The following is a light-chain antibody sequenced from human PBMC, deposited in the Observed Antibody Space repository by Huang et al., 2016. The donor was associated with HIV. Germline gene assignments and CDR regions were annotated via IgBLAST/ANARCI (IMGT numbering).Light chain of an antibody. CDR3: QQRSAWPLT. J-gene: IGKJ4*01. CDR1: QSVRTY. CDR2: DAS. V-gene: IGKV3-11*01. Sequence: DIVLTQPPATLSLSPGDRATLSCRASQSVRTYLAWYQQKPGQAPRLLIYDASNRATGIPARFSGSGSETDFTLTISNLQSEDFAVYYCQQRSAWPLTFGGGTKVEI.